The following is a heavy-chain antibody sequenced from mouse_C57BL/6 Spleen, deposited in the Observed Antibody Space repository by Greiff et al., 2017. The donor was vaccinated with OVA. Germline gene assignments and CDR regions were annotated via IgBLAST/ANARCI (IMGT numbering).Heavy chain of an antibody. D-gene: IGHD2-5*01. CDR1: GYTFTDYY. CDR3: ATAYYSNYEGAMDY. V-gene: IGHV1-76*01. J-gene: IGHJ4*01. CDR2: IYPGSGNT. Sequence: VKLMESGAELVRPGASVKLSCKASGYTFTDYYINWVKQRPGQGLEWIARIYPGSGNTYYNEKFKGKATLTAEKSSSTAYMQLSSLTSEDSAVYFCATAYYSNYEGAMDYWGQGTSVTVSS.